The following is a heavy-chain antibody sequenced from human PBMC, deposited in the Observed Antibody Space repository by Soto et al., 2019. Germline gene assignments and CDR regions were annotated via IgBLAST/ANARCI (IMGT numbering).Heavy chain of an antibody. Sequence: QVQLVESGGVVVQPGGSLRLSCAASGFSFSRYGMHWVRQAPGKGLEWVAVIWNDSSNKLYPDSVRGRFTISRDNSKSTLFLQMNSLRAKDTAVYYCATSNWNFFDYWGQGALVTVSS. CDR1: GFSFSRYG. D-gene: IGHD1-20*01. J-gene: IGHJ4*02. CDR2: IWNDSSNK. CDR3: ATSNWNFFDY. V-gene: IGHV3-33*03.